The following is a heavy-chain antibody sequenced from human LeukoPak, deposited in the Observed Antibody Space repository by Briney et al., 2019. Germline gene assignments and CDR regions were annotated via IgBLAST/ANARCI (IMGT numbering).Heavy chain of an antibody. CDR3: ACGYSSSWYYFDY. J-gene: IGHJ4*02. Sequence: ASVKVSCKASGGTFTSYDINWVRQATGQGLEWMGWMNPNSGNTGYAQKFQGRVTMTRNTSISTAYMELSSLRSEDTAVYYCACGYSSSWYYFDYWGQGTLVTVSS. CDR1: GGTFTSYD. V-gene: IGHV1-8*01. D-gene: IGHD6-13*01. CDR2: MNPNSGNT.